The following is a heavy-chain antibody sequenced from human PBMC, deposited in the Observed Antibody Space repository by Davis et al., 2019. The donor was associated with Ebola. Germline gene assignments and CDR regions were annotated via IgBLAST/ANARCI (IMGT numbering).Heavy chain of an antibody. V-gene: IGHV3-33*01. CDR2: IWYDGSRK. CDR1: GFNFRSYG. CDR3: ARDLGFNWFDP. J-gene: IGHJ5*02. Sequence: PGGSLRLSCAASGFNFRSYGMHWVRQAPDKGLEWVAVIWYDGSRKYYGDSVKGRFTISRDNSNNLLYLQMNSLRAEDTAVYYCARDLGFNWFDPWGQGTLVTVSS.